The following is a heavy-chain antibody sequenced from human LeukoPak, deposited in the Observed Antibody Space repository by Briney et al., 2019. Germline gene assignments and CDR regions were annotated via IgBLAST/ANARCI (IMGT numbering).Heavy chain of an antibody. CDR2: IKKDGSDK. D-gene: IGHD6-13*01. J-gene: IGHJ4*02. V-gene: IGHV3-7*05. Sequence: GGSLRLSCAASGXTFSSFCMSWVRQAPGKGLEWVATIKKDGSDKYCVDSVKGRFTISRDNVKNSLYLQMNSLRAEGTAVYYCARERSSSWYVFDYWGQGTLVTVSS. CDR1: GXTFSSFC. CDR3: ARERSSSWYVFDY.